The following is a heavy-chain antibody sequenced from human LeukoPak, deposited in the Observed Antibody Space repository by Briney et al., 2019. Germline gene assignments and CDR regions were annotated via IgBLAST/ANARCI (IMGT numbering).Heavy chain of an antibody. CDR1: GGSISSYY. V-gene: IGHV4-59*01. CDR3: ARGLMDSGYTYFDY. CDR2: FSYSGST. Sequence: SETLSLTCTVSGGSISSYYWSWIRQPPGKGLEWLGYFSYSGSTNYNPSLKSRVTISIDTSKDQFSLKLSSVTAADTAVYYCARGLMDSGYTYFDYWGQGTLVSVAS. D-gene: IGHD5-12*01. J-gene: IGHJ4*02.